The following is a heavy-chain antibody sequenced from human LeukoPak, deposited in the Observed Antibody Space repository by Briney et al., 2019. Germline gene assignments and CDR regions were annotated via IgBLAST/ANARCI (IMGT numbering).Heavy chain of an antibody. J-gene: IGHJ6*02. CDR3: ASDSPYYGMDV. CDR1: GFTFSNFW. Sequence: GGSLRLSCAASGFTFSNFWMHWVRQAPGKGLVWVALIYGDGSFTRYADSVKGRFTISRDNAKNSVYLQMNSPRVEDTAVYYCASDSPYYGMDVWGQGTTVTVSS. V-gene: IGHV3-74*01. CDR2: IYGDGSFT.